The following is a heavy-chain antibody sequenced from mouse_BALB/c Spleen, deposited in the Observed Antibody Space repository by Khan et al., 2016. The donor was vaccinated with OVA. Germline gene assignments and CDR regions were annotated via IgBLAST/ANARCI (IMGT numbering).Heavy chain of an antibody. CDR2: INPSTDYT. Sequence: QIQLVQSGAELAKPGASVKMSCKASGYTFTSYWMHWVKQRPGQGLEWIGYINPSTDYTEYNQKFKDKATLTVDKSSSTAYMQLTSLTSEDSAVYYCVNHGSSSDWFTYWGQGTLVTVSA. V-gene: IGHV1-7*01. D-gene: IGHD1-1*01. CDR1: GYTFTSYW. CDR3: VNHGSSSDWFTY. J-gene: IGHJ3*01.